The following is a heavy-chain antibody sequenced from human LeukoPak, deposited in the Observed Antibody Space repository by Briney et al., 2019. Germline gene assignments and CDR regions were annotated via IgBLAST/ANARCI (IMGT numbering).Heavy chain of an antibody. Sequence: ASVKVSCKASGVTFSSYAISWVRQAPGQGLEWMGRIIPILDIGNYAQKFQGRVTITADKSTSTAYMDLSSLRSEDTAVYYCARVNPDNSSWGIDYWGPGTLVTVSS. CDR3: ARVNPDNSSWGIDY. V-gene: IGHV1-69*04. J-gene: IGHJ4*02. CDR1: GVTFSSYA. CDR2: IIPILDIG. D-gene: IGHD6-13*01.